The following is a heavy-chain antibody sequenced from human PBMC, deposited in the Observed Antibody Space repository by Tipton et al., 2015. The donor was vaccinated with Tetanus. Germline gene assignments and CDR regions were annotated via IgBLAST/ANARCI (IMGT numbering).Heavy chain of an antibody. D-gene: IGHD2-21*02. Sequence: TLSLTCTVSGGSISSGTFYWDWLRQTPGKGLEWIGNIYYNGNTLQNPSLKSRVTLSLDKSKNQFSLKLRSVTAADTAVYYCARTADNWFDPWGQGILVTASS. CDR3: ARTADNWFDP. CDR2: IYYNGNT. CDR1: GGSISSGTFY. V-gene: IGHV4-39*01. J-gene: IGHJ5*02.